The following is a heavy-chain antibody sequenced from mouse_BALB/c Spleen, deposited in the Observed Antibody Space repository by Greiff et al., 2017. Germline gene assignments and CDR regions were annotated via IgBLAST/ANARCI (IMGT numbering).Heavy chain of an antibody. V-gene: IGHV5-6*03. Sequence: EVMLVESGGGLVKLGGSLKLSCAASGFTFSSYYMSWVRQTPGKRLELVAAISSGGSYTYYPDSVKGRFTISRDNAKNTLYLQMSSLKSEDTAMYYCARQGYDGYYEGFAYWGQGTLVTVSA. CDR3: ARQGYDGYYEGFAY. CDR2: ISSGGSYT. D-gene: IGHD2-3*01. CDR1: GFTFSSYY. J-gene: IGHJ3*01.